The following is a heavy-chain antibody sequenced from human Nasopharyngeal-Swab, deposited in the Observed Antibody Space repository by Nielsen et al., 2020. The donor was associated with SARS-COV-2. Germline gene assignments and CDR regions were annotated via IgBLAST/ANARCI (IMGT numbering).Heavy chain of an antibody. Sequence: GGSLRLSCAASGFTFSNAWMSWVRQAPGKGLEWVGRIKSKTDGGTTDYAAPVKGRFTISRGDSKNTLYLQMNSLKTEDTAVYYCTTSGYDSTSDAFDIWGQGTMVTVSS. J-gene: IGHJ3*02. CDR2: IKSKTDGGTT. D-gene: IGHD3-22*01. CDR3: TTSGYDSTSDAFDI. V-gene: IGHV3-15*01. CDR1: GFTFSNAW.